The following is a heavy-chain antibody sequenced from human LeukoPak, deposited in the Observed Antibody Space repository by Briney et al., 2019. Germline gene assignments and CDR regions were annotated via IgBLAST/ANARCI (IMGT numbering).Heavy chain of an antibody. D-gene: IGHD5-12*01. CDR1: GGSISNSY. CDR2: IHHNGNT. J-gene: IGHJ6*02. Sequence: SGTLSLTCAVSGGSISNSYWSWVRQPPGKGLEWLAFIHHNGNTNYNPSHKSRVTISVDTSKNQFSLRLSSVTAADTAVYYCARDQRMVATNYYYGMDVWGQGTTVTVSS. V-gene: IGHV4-59*01. CDR3: ARDQRMVATNYYYGMDV.